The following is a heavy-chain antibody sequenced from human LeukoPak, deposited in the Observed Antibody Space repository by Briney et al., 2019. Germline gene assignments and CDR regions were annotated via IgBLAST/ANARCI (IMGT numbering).Heavy chain of an antibody. J-gene: IGHJ6*02. CDR1: GGSFSGYY. CDR2: INHGGST. V-gene: IGHV4-34*01. Sequence: SETLSLTCAVYGGSFSGYYWSWIRQPPWKWLEWIGEINHGGSTNYDPSLKSRVTISVDTSKNQFSLKLSSVTAADAAVYYCARGRRYCSGGSCYSYYYYGMDVWGQGTTVTVSS. D-gene: IGHD2-15*01. CDR3: ARGRRYCSGGSCYSYYYYGMDV.